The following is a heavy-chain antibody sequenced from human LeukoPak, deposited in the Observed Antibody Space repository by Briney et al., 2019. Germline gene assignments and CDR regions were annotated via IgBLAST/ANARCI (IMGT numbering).Heavy chain of an antibody. V-gene: IGHV4-39*01. CDR1: SGSINSRSYY. J-gene: IGHJ4*02. CDR3: ARGGAVVVVATNQGPFDY. CDR2: IYYTGSA. D-gene: IGHD2-15*01. Sequence: SETLSLTCTVSSGSINSRSYYWGWIRPPPGKGLQWIGSIYYTGSAYQNPSLKSRVTISVDTSKNQFSLKLTSVTAADTAVYYCARGGAVVVVATNQGPFDYWGQGTLVTVSS.